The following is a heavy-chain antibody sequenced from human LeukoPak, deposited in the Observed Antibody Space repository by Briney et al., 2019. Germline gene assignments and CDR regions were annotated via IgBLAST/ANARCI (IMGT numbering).Heavy chain of an antibody. J-gene: IGHJ4*02. Sequence: GGSLRLSCAASGFTFSNYEMNWVRQAPGKGLEWVAVISYDGSNKYYADSVKGRFTISRDNSKNTLYLQMNSLRAEDTAVYYCARANPFVPDYWGQGTLVTVSS. CDR2: ISYDGSNK. CDR1: GFTFSNYE. V-gene: IGHV3-30*03. CDR3: ARANPFVPDY. D-gene: IGHD3-10*02.